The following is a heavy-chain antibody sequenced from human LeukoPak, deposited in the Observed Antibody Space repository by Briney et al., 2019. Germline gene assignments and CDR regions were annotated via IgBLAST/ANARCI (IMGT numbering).Heavy chain of an antibody. CDR3: ARDPLRYFGWLYGMDV. CDR2: IYYSGST. D-gene: IGHD3-9*01. Sequence: SETLSLTCTVTGGSVSSGSYYWSWIRQPPGKGLEWIGYIYYSGSTNYNPSLKSRVTISVDTSKNQFSLKLSSVTAADTAVYYCARDPLRYFGWLYGMDVWGKGTTVTVSS. V-gene: IGHV4-61*01. CDR1: GGSVSSGSYY. J-gene: IGHJ6*04.